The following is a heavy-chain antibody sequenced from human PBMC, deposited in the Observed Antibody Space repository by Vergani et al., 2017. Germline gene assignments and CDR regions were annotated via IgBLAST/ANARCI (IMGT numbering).Heavy chain of an antibody. Sequence: QVQLVQSGAEVKKPGSSVKVSCKASGGTFSSYAISWVRQAPGQGLAWMGGIIPIFGTANYAQKFQGRVTITADESTSTAYMELSSLRSEDTAVYYCARDISITMVRGVITLDYWGQGTLVTVSS. CDR2: IIPIFGTA. CDR3: ARDISITMVRGVITLDY. D-gene: IGHD3-10*01. V-gene: IGHV1-69*01. J-gene: IGHJ4*02. CDR1: GGTFSSYA.